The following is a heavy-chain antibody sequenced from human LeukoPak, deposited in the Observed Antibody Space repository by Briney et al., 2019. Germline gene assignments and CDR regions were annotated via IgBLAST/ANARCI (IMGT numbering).Heavy chain of an antibody. V-gene: IGHV4-59*01. CDR3: ARAAKDCSSTSCYYYYGMDV. Sequence: SETLSLTCTVSGGSLSSYYWSWIRQPPGKGLEWIGYIYYSGSTNYNPSLKSRVTISVDPSKNQFSLKLSSVTAADTAVYYCARAAKDCSSTSCYYYYGMDVWGQGTTVTVSS. CDR2: IYYSGST. D-gene: IGHD2-2*01. CDR1: GGSLSSYY. J-gene: IGHJ6*02.